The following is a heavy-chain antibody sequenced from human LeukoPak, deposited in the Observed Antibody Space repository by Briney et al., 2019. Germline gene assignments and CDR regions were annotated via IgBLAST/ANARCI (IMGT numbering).Heavy chain of an antibody. V-gene: IGHV4-4*07. CDR3: AREGEGYYDSSGYYQMFDY. Sequence: SETLSLTCTVSGGSISSYYWSWIRQPAGKGLEWIGRIYTSGSTNYNPYLKSRVTMSVDTSKNQFSLKLSSVTAADTAVYYCAREGEGYYDSSGYYQMFDYWGQGTLVTVSS. D-gene: IGHD3-22*01. J-gene: IGHJ4*02. CDR1: GGSISSYY. CDR2: IYTSGST.